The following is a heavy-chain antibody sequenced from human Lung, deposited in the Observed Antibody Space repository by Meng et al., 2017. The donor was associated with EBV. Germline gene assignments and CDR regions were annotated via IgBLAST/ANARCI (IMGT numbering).Heavy chain of an antibody. CDR3: ANAGRFGESLGDY. CDR2: IYYTGSS. J-gene: IGHJ4*02. V-gene: IGHV4-31*04. Sequence: QGRLQESGPGLVQALQTLSLTCTVSGGSGISGGYDWSWIRQQPGKGLEWIGYIYYTGSSFYNPSLKSRVTISVDTSKNQFSLNLSSVTAADTAVYYCANAGRFGESLGDYWGQGILVTVSS. CDR1: GGSGISGGYD. D-gene: IGHD3-10*01.